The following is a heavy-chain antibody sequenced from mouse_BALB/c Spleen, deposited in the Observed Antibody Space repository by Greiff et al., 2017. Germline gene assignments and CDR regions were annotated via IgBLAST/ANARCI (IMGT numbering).Heavy chain of an antibody. D-gene: IGHD2-1*01. V-gene: IGHV3-8*02. CDR1: GDSITSGY. CDR2: ISYSGST. CDR3: ARCRGNYDYAMDY. J-gene: IGHJ4*01. Sequence: EVKLMESGPSLVKPSQTLSLTCSVTGDSITSGYWNWIRKFPGNKLEYMGYISYSGSTYYNPSLKSRISITRDTSKNQYYLQLNSVTTEDTATYYCARCRGNYDYAMDYWGQGTSVTVSS.